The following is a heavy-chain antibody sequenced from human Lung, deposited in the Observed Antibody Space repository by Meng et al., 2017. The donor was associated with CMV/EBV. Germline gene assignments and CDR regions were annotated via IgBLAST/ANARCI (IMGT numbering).Heavy chain of an antibody. Sequence: GGSLSLXCAVSGFTFSSYGMHWVRQAPGKGLEWVAFIRYDGSNKYYADSVKGRVTISRDNSKNTLYLQMNSLRAEDTAVYYCAKGKTAIAAAGPLDYWGQGTXVTVSS. CDR3: AKGKTAIAAAGPLDY. CDR2: IRYDGSNK. J-gene: IGHJ4*02. D-gene: IGHD6-13*01. CDR1: GFTFSSYG. V-gene: IGHV3-30*02.